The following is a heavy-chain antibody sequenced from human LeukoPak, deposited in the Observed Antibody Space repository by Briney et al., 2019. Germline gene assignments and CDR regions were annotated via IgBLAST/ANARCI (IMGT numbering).Heavy chain of an antibody. CDR1: GFTFSSYA. CDR2: ISYDGSNK. CDR3: ASLQAGRVDAFDI. Sequence: TGGSLRLSCAASGFTFSSYAMHWVRQAPGKGLEWVAVISYDGSNKYFADSVKGRFTISRDNSKNTLYLQMNSLRAEDTAVYYCASLQAGRVDAFDIWGQGTMVTVSS. J-gene: IGHJ3*02. V-gene: IGHV3-30-3*01.